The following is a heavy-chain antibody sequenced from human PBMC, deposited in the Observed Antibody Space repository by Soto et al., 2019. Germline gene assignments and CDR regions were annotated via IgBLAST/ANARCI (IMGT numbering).Heavy chain of an antibody. CDR3: ARDSSSIAVAGWGSYYYYGIDV. J-gene: IGHJ6*02. D-gene: IGHD6-19*01. CDR1: GYTFTSYG. Sequence: ASVKVSCKASGYTFTSYGISWVRQAPGQGLEWMGWISAYNGNTNYAQKLQGRVTMTTDTSTSTAYMELRSLRSDDTAVYYCARDSSSIAVAGWGSYYYYGIDVWGQGITVTVSS. CDR2: ISAYNGNT. V-gene: IGHV1-18*01.